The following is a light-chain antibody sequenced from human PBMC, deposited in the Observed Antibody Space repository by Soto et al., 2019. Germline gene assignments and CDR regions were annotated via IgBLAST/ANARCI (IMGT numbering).Light chain of an antibody. CDR2: EVV. J-gene: IGLJ1*01. CDR3: KSYAGSNTYV. CDR1: KNDIGVYDF. Sequence: QSALTQPPSASGSPGQSVTISCTGTKNDIGVYDFVSWYQHHPGKAPRLFIYEVVQRPSGVPDRFSGSKSGNTASLTVSGLQAADEADYFCKSYAGSNTYVFGSGTKLTVL. V-gene: IGLV2-8*01.